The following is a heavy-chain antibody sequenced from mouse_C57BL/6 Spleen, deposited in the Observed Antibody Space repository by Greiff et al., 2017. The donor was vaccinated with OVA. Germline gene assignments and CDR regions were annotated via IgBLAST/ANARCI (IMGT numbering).Heavy chain of an antibody. CDR3: TTGVYGYDKFSLAY. CDR2: IDPANGDT. V-gene: IGHV14-4*01. Sequence: VQLQQSGAELVRPGASVKLSCTASGFNIKDDYMHWVKQRPEQGLEWIGWIDPANGDTEYASKFQGKATITADTSSNTAYLQLSSLTSEDTAVYYCTTGVYGYDKFSLAYWGQGTLVTVSA. J-gene: IGHJ3*01. CDR1: GFNIKDDY. D-gene: IGHD2-2*01.